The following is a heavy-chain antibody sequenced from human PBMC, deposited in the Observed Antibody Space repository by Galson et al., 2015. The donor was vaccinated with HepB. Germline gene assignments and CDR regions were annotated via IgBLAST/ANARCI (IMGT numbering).Heavy chain of an antibody. J-gene: IGHJ2*01. Sequence: QVQLQESGPGLVKPSETLSLTCTVSGGSISSYYWSWIRQPPGKGLEWIGYIYYSGSTNYNPSLKSRVTISVDTSKNQFSLKLSSVTAADTAVYYCARVPPYYDILTGYSPLGYFDLWGRGTLVTV. CDR3: ARVPPYYDILTGYSPLGYFDL. D-gene: IGHD3-9*01. CDR2: IYYSGST. CDR1: GGSISSYY. V-gene: IGHV4-59*01.